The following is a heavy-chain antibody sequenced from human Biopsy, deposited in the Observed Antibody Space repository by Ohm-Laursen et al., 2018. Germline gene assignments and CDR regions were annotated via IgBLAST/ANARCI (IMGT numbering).Heavy chain of an antibody. V-gene: IGHV4-4*07. CDR3: ARGTGRYYVYGAFDI. J-gene: IGHJ3*02. D-gene: IGHD1-26*01. CDR2: IYTSGSP. Sequence: TLSLTCTVSGDSINNYYWSWIRQPAGKGLEWIGRIYTSGSPNYNLSLESRVTMSVDTSKNQFSLILRSVTAANTVVYYCARGTGRYYVYGAFDIWGHGTVVTVSS. CDR1: GDSINNYY.